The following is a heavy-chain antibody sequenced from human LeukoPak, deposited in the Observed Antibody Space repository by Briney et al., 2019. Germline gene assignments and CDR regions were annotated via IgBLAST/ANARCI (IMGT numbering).Heavy chain of an antibody. Sequence: GSSVKVSCKASGGTFSSYAISWVRQAPGQGLEWMGGIIPIFGTANYAQKFQGRVTITADESTSTAYMELSSLRSEDTAVYYCARCLSTVVRANYYYYYMDVWGKGTTVTISS. CDR3: ARCLSTVVRANYYYYYMDV. CDR1: GGTFSSYA. D-gene: IGHD4-23*01. CDR2: IIPIFGTA. J-gene: IGHJ6*03. V-gene: IGHV1-69*01.